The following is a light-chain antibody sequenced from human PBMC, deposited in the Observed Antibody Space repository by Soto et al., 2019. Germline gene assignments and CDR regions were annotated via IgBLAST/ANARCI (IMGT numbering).Light chain of an antibody. V-gene: IGLV1-40*01. J-gene: IGLJ2*01. CDR1: SSNTGADYD. Sequence: QSVLTQPPSVSGAPGQRVTISCTGSSSNTGADYDVHWYQHLPGSAPKLLIYDNNNRPSGVPVRFSGSKSGTTASLAITGLQAEDEGDYYCQSYDSSLSNLVVFGGGTKLTVL. CDR3: QSYDSSLSNLVV. CDR2: DNN.